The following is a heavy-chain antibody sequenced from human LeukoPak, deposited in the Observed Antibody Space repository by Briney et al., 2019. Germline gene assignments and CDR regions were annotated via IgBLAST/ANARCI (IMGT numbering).Heavy chain of an antibody. CDR3: ARAKDCGGDCYPFDY. J-gene: IGHJ4*02. V-gene: IGHV4-59*01. CDR1: GASISSYY. Sequence: SETLSLTCTVSGASISSYYWSLIRQPPGKGLEWIGYIYYSGSTNYNPSLKCRVTISVDTSKNQFSLKLSSVTAADTAVYYCARAKDCGGDCYPFDYWGQGTLVTVSS. CDR2: IYYSGST. D-gene: IGHD2-21*02.